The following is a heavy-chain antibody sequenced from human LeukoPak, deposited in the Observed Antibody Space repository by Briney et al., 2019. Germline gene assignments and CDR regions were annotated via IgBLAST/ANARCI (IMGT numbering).Heavy chain of an antibody. CDR2: MNPNSGNT. Sequence: GASVKVSCKASGYSFTSNDINWVRQATGQGLEWMGWMNPNSGNTGYAQKFQGRVTITRNTSISTAYMELRSLRSDDTAVYYCARDGGYCSSTSCSVAQYYFDYWGQGTLVTVSS. CDR1: GYSFTSND. J-gene: IGHJ4*02. V-gene: IGHV1-8*03. CDR3: ARDGGYCSSTSCSVAQYYFDY. D-gene: IGHD2-2*01.